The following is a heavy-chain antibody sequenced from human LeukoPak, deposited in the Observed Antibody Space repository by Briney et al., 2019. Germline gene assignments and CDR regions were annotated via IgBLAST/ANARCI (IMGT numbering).Heavy chain of an antibody. CDR3: ARAGYCSGGSCYGSDY. J-gene: IGHJ4*02. CDR1: GFTFSSYG. D-gene: IGHD2-15*01. CDR2: IRYDGSIQ. Sequence: GRSLRLSCAASGFTFSSYGMHWVRQAPGKGLEWVAAIRYDGSIQYYADSVKGRFTISRDNSKNTLYLQMDSLRAEDTAVYYCARAGYCSGGSCYGSDYWGQGTLVSVSS. V-gene: IGHV3-33*01.